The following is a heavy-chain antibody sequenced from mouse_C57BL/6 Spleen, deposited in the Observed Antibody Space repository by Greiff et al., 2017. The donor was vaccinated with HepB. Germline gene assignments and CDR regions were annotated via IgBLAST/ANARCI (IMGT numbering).Heavy chain of an antibody. V-gene: IGHV5-12*01. CDR2: ISNGGGST. J-gene: IGHJ4*01. D-gene: IGHD3-3*01. Sequence: DVKLVESGGGLVQPGGSLKLSCAASGFTFSDYYMYWVRQTPEKRLEWVAYISNGGGSTNYPDTVKGRFTISRDNAKNTLYLQLSRLRSEATAMYYGARRAGYPLYAMDYWGQGTSVTVSS. CDR1: GFTFSDYY. CDR3: ARRAGYPLYAMDY.